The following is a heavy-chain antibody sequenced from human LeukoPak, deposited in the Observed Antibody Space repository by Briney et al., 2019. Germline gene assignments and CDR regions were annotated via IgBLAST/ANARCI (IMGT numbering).Heavy chain of an antibody. CDR1: RFTFSSYA. J-gene: IGHJ3*02. Sequence: PGGSLRLSCAASRFTFSSYAMSWVRQAPGKGLEWVSAISGTGGSTYYADSVKGRFTISRDNSKNTLYLQMNSLRAEDTAVYYCAKGHYDSSGYYYERDPFDIWGQGTMVTVSS. CDR2: ISGTGGST. V-gene: IGHV3-23*01. CDR3: AKGHYDSSGYYYERDPFDI. D-gene: IGHD3-22*01.